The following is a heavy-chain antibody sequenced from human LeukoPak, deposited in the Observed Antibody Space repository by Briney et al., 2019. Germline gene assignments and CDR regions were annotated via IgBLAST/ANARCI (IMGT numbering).Heavy chain of an antibody. CDR1: GFTFNNYA. CDR2: ISSDGSKK. CDR3: ARNNDYGPDAFDI. J-gene: IGHJ3*02. V-gene: IGHV3-30*04. Sequence: GRSLRLSCAASGFTFNNYALHWVRQAPGKGLEWVAVISSDGSKKNYADSVKGRFTISRDNSKNTLYVQMNSLRAEDTAVYYCARNNDYGPDAFDIWGQGTMVTVSS. D-gene: IGHD4-17*01.